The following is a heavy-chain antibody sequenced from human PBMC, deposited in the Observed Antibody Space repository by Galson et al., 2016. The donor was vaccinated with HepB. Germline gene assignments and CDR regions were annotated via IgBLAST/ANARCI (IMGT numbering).Heavy chain of an antibody. CDR1: GDSISTGYY. Sequence: TLSLTCTVSGDSISTGYYWNWIRQHPGKGLEWIGYIYYSGSTYFNPSLKSRLTMSVDTSKNQFSLKLSSVTAAYTAGSYCARGARQVLWFREFPLEYWGQGTLVTVSS. CDR2: IYYSGST. V-gene: IGHV4-31*03. D-gene: IGHD3-10*01. CDR3: ARGARQVLWFREFPLEY. J-gene: IGHJ4*02.